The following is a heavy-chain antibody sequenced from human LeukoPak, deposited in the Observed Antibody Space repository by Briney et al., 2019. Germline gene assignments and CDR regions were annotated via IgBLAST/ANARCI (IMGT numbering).Heavy chain of an antibody. CDR3: AKDGNGWELLADY. Sequence: GGSLRLSCAASGFTFSSYGMHWVRQAPGKGLEWVAFIRYDGSNKYYADSVKGRFTISRDNSKNTLYLQMNSLRAEDTAVYYCAKDGNGWELLADYWGQGTLVTVSS. V-gene: IGHV3-30*02. CDR2: IRYDGSNK. D-gene: IGHD1-26*01. J-gene: IGHJ4*02. CDR1: GFTFSSYG.